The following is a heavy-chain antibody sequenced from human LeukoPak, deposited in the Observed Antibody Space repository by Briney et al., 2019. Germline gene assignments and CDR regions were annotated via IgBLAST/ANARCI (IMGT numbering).Heavy chain of an antibody. Sequence: SETLSLTCTVSGGSISSYYWSWIRQPPGKGLEWIGYIYYSGSTNYSPSLKSRVTISVDTSKNQFSLKLSSVTAADTAVYYCARVGGSAMVTGGFDYWGQGTLVTVSS. CDR1: GGSISSYY. CDR2: IYYSGST. D-gene: IGHD5-18*01. J-gene: IGHJ4*02. CDR3: ARVGGSAMVTGGFDY. V-gene: IGHV4-59*01.